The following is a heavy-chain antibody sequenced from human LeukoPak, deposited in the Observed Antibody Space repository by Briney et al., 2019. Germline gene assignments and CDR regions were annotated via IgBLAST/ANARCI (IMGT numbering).Heavy chain of an antibody. CDR2: IPYDGSNK. CDR1: GFTFSSYA. J-gene: IGHJ4*02. CDR3: AREVREFDY. Sequence: GRSLRLSCTASGFTFSSYAMHWVRQAPGKGLEWVAVIPYDGSNKYYADSVKGRFTISRDNSKNTLYLQMNSLRAEDTAVYYCAREVREFDYWGQGTLVTVSS. D-gene: IGHD2-21*01. V-gene: IGHV3-30-3*01.